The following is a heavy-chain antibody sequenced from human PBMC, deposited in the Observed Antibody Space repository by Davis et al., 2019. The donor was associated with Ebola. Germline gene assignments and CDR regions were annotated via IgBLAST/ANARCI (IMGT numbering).Heavy chain of an antibody. CDR2: IFYSGST. CDR3: ARDLRYDSSGYDYYFYMDV. CDR1: GGPVRSSSHY. D-gene: IGHD3-22*01. J-gene: IGHJ6*03. V-gene: IGHV4-61*01. Sequence: PSETLSLTCTVSGGPVRSSSHYWSWIRQPPGKRLEWIGYIFYSGSTKYNPSLSSRVTIFIDTSNNQFSLNLYSVTAADTAVYYCARDLRYDSSGYDYYFYMDVWGKGTTVTVSS.